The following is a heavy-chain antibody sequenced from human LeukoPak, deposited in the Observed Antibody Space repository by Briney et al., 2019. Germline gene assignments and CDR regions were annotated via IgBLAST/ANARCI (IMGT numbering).Heavy chain of an antibody. CDR3: ASLPNPYYDILTGPP. D-gene: IGHD3-9*01. Sequence: ASVKVSCKASGYTFTGYYMHWVRQAPGQGLEWMGWINPNSGGTNYAQKFRGRVTMTRDTSISTAYMELSRLRSDDTAVYYCASLPNPYYDILTGPPWGQGTLVTVSS. CDR1: GYTFTGYY. CDR2: INPNSGGT. J-gene: IGHJ5*02. V-gene: IGHV1-2*02.